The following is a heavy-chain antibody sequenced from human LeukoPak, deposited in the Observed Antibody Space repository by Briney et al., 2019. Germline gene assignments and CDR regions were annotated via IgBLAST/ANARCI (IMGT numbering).Heavy chain of an antibody. D-gene: IGHD2-15*01. Sequence: ASVKVSCKASGYTFTSYGISWVRQAPGQGLEWRGWISAYNGNTNYVQKLQGRVTITTDTSTSTAYMELRSLRSDDTAVYYCARVPPIGYCSGGSCKNFDYWGQGTLVTVSS. J-gene: IGHJ4*02. CDR3: ARVPPIGYCSGGSCKNFDY. V-gene: IGHV1-18*01. CDR2: ISAYNGNT. CDR1: GYTFTSYG.